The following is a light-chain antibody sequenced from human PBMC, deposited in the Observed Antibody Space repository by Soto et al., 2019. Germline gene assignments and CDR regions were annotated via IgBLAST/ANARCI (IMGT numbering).Light chain of an antibody. CDR1: QSISSW. Sequence: ASVRHSVTIPFRASQSISSWLAWYQPKPGKAPKLLIYDASTLESGVPSRFSGGGSETEFTLTISSLQPEDSATYYCQQYNTYPLTFGGGTKVDIK. CDR3: QQYNTYPLT. J-gene: IGKJ4*01. V-gene: IGKV1-5*01. CDR2: DAS.